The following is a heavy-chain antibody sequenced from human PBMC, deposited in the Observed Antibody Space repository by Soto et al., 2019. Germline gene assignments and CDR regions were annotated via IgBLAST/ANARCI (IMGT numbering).Heavy chain of an antibody. D-gene: IGHD3-3*01. V-gene: IGHV3-33*01. CDR2: VWYDGSNQ. J-gene: IGHJ6*02. Sequence: QVQLVESGGGVVQPGGSLRLSCAASGFTFSSYGMHWVRQAPGKGLQWVALVWYDGSNQYYADSVKGRFTISRDNSKNTQHLQLNSLGAEDTAVYFCARDRQFWGGSYVVFAYKYGMDVWGQGTTVTVSS. CDR3: ARDRQFWGGSYVVFAYKYGMDV. CDR1: GFTFSSYG.